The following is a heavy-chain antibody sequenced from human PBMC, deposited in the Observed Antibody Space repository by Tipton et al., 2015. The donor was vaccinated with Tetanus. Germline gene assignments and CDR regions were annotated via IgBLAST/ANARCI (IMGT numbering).Heavy chain of an antibody. CDR3: ARAVRGRDVFDV. V-gene: IGHV3-9*01. J-gene: IGHJ3*01. CDR1: GFTFNDFA. Sequence: SLRLSCVGSGFTFNDFAIHWVRQVSGKGLEWISAVSGAGGSKVYADSVKGRFTISRDNANNSLYLQMSSLRPEDTALYYCARAVRGRDVFDVWGQGTVVTVSS. D-gene: IGHD3-10*01. CDR2: VSGAGGSK.